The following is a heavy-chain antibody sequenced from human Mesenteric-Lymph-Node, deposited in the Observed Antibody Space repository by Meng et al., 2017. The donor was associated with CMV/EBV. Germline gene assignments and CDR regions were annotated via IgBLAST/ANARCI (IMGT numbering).Heavy chain of an antibody. D-gene: IGHD1-7*01. CDR2: INSDGSSA. CDR1: GFTFSRYW. J-gene: IGHJ6*02. Sequence: GESLKISCAASGFTFSRYWMHWVRQAPGKGLVWVSRINSDGSSASYADSVKGRFTITRDNSKNTLYLQMNSLRAEDTAVYYCARDRLELRDYYYYGMDVWGQGTTVTVSS. V-gene: IGHV3-74*01. CDR3: ARDRLELRDYYYYGMDV.